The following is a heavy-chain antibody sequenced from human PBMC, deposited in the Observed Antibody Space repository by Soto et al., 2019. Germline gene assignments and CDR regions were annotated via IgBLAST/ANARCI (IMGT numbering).Heavy chain of an antibody. CDR1: GGSISSGDYY. D-gene: IGHD3-10*01. CDR3: ASMGYHYGSGSYPLDY. V-gene: IGHV4-61*08. Sequence: SETLSLTCTVSGGSISSGDYYWSWIRQPPGKGLEWIGYIYYSGSTNYNPSLKSRVTISVDTSKNQFSLKLSSVTAADTAVYYCASMGYHYGSGSYPLDYWGQGTLVTVSS. CDR2: IYYSGST. J-gene: IGHJ4*02.